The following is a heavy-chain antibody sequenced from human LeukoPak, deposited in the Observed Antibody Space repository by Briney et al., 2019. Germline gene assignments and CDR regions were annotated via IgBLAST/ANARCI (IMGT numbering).Heavy chain of an antibody. CDR2: IFYSGST. V-gene: IGHV4-39*07. J-gene: IGHJ4*02. CDR1: GGSISTSNYY. CDR3: ARSGYSRY. Sequence: SETLSLTCTVSGGSISTSNYYWGWIRQPPGKGLEWIGNIFYSGSTYYSPSLRSRVTISLDTSRNQFSLKLNSVTAADTAVYYCARSGYSRYWGQGTLVTVSS. D-gene: IGHD5-18*01.